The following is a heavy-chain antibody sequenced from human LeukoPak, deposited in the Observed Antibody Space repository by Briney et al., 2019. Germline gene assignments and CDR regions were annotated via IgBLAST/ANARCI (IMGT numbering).Heavy chain of an antibody. Sequence: GGSLRLSCAASGFTFSSYAMHWVRQAPGKGLEWVAVISYGGSNKYYADSVKGRFTISRDNSKNTLYLQMNSLRAEDTAVYYCAREELYYFDYWGQGTLVTVSS. CDR2: ISYGGSNK. V-gene: IGHV3-30-3*01. J-gene: IGHJ4*02. D-gene: IGHD1-7*01. CDR1: GFTFSSYA. CDR3: AREELYYFDY.